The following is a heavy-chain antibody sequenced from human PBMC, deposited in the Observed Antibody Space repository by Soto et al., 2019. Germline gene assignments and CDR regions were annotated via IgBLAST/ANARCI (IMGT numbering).Heavy chain of an antibody. J-gene: IGHJ6*02. CDR2: IWYDGSNK. CDR3: ARDPGIRSCGGNYYYYGIDV. V-gene: IGHV3-33*01. CDR1: GFTFSSYG. Sequence: GGSLRLSCAASGFTFSSYGMHWVRQAPGKGLEWVAVIWYDGSNKYYADSVKGRFTISRDNSKNTLYLQMNSLRAEDTAVYYCARDPGIRSCGGNYYYYGIDVWGQGTTVTVSS. D-gene: IGHD2-15*01.